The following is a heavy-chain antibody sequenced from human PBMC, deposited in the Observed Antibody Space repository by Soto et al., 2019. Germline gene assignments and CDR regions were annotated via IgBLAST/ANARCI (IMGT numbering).Heavy chain of an antibody. CDR2: IIPILGIA. D-gene: IGHD3-10*01. CDR3: ARANYYGSGSYYKGDAFDI. CDR1: GGTFSSYT. J-gene: IGHJ3*02. Sequence: SVKVSCKASGGTFSSYTISWVRQAPGQGLEWMGRIIPILGIANYAQKLQGRVTITADKSTSTAFMELSSLRSEDTAVYYCARANYYGSGSYYKGDAFDIWGQGTMVTVSS. V-gene: IGHV1-69*02.